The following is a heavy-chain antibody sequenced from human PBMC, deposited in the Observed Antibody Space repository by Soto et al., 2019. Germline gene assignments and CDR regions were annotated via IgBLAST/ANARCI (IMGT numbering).Heavy chain of an antibody. J-gene: IGHJ6*02. CDR2: ISYDGSNK. D-gene: IGHD3-3*01. Sequence: GGSLRLSCAASGFTFSSYGMHWVRQAPGKGLEWVAVISYDGSNKYYADSVKGRFTISRDNSKNTLYLQMNSLRAEDTAVYYCATHYDFWSGYYQHYYYGMDVWGQGTTVTVSS. CDR3: ATHYDFWSGYYQHYYYGMDV. V-gene: IGHV3-30*03. CDR1: GFTFSSYG.